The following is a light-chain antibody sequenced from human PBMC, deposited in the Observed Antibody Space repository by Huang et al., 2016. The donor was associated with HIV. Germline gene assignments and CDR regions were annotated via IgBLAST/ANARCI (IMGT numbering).Light chain of an antibody. J-gene: IGKJ2*01. CDR2: DSF. CDR3: QQRGAWPLT. Sequence: DIVLTQSPATLSLSPGQRATLSCRASQNINNYLVWYQQKPGQAPRLLIYDSFNRATGIPARFSGSGSGTDFTLTINTLEPEDFAVYYCQQRGAWPLTFGQGTKLEIK. V-gene: IGKV3-11*01. CDR1: QNINNY.